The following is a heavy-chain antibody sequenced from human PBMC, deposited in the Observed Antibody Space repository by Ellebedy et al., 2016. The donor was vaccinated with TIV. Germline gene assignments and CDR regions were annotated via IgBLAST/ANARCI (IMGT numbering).Heavy chain of an antibody. CDR1: GGSISSSSYY. Sequence: MPSETLSLTCTVSGGSISSSSYYWGWIRQPPGKGLEWIGSIYYSGSTYYNPSLKSRVTISVDTSKNQFSLKLSSVTAADTAVYYCARHEALEPHPYYYDSSGYLKLAVFDYWGQGTLVTVSS. CDR3: ARHEALEPHPYYYDSSGYLKLAVFDY. V-gene: IGHV4-39*01. J-gene: IGHJ4*02. CDR2: IYYSGST. D-gene: IGHD3-22*01.